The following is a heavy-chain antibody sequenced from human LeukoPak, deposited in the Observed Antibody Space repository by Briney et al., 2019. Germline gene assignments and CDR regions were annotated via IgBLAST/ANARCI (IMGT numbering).Heavy chain of an antibody. V-gene: IGHV3-21*01. Sequence: PGGSLRLSCAASGFTFSSYSMNWVRQAPGKGLAWVSSISSSSSYIYYADSVKGRFTISRDNAKNSLYLQMNSLRAEDTAVYYCARAQAYCSGGSCYPESAVDYWGQGTLVTVSS. CDR2: ISSSSSYI. CDR3: ARAQAYCSGGSCYPESAVDY. J-gene: IGHJ4*02. D-gene: IGHD2-15*01. CDR1: GFTFSSYS.